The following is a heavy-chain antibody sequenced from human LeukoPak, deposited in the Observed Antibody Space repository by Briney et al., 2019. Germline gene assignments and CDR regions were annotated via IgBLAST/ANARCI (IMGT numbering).Heavy chain of an antibody. CDR2: ISGSGGST. J-gene: IGHJ4*02. CDR3: AKDITMVRGVIPFDY. CDR1: GFTFDDYA. Sequence: PGGSLRLSCAASGFTFDDYAMHWVRQAPGKGLEWVSAISGSGGSTYYADSVKGRFTISRDNSKNTLYLQMNSLRAEDTAVYYCAKDITMVRGVIPFDYWGQGTLVTVSS. V-gene: IGHV3-23*01. D-gene: IGHD3-10*01.